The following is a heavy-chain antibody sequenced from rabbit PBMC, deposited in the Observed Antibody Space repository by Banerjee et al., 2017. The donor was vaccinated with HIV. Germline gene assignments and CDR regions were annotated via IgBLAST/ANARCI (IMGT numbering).Heavy chain of an antibody. CDR1: GIDFSSYYY. D-gene: IGHD2-1*01. V-gene: IGHV1S45*01. CDR2: IYAAGSGRT. J-gene: IGHJ3*01. Sequence: QQQLEESGGGLVKPGGTLTLTCKASGIDFSSYYYMCWVRQAPGKGLEWIACIYAAGSGRTDYASWAKGRFTISKTSSNTVSLQLNSLTAADTATYFCARSVYDYHGIDLWGQGTLVTVS. CDR3: ARSVYDYHGIDL.